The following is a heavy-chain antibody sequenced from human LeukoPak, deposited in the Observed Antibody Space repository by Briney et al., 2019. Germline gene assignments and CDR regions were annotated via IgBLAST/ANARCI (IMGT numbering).Heavy chain of an antibody. CDR3: AKGAYDYIEIGYFDS. CDR2: ICSGGST. J-gene: IGHJ4*02. D-gene: IGHD5-12*01. V-gene: IGHV3-53*01. Sequence: GGSLRLSCAASGFTVSSNYMSWVRQAPGKGLEWVSVICSGGSTDYADSVKGRFTISRDTSKNTLFLQMNSLRAEDTAIYYCAKGAYDYIEIGYFDSWGQGTLVTVSS. CDR1: GFTVSSNY.